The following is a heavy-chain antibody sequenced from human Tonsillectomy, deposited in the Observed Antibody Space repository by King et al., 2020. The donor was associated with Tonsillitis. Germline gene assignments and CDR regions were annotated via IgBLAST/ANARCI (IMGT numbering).Heavy chain of an antibody. CDR1: GYTFTGYY. CDR3: AREGDIVVVVAAGDYYGMDV. D-gene: IGHD2-15*01. J-gene: IGHJ6*02. V-gene: IGHV1-2*02. CDR2: INPNSGGT. Sequence: VQLVESGAEVKKPGASVKVSCKASGYTFTGYYMYWVRQAPGQGLEWMGWINPNSGGTNYAQKFQGRVTMTRDTSISTAYMELSSLRSDDTAVYYCAREGDIVVVVAAGDYYGMDVWGQGTTVTVSS.